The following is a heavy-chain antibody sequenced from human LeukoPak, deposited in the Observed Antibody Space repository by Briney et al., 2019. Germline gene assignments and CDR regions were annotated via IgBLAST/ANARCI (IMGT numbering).Heavy chain of an antibody. D-gene: IGHD3-9*01. CDR3: ARGGDYDVLTGYHYYFDY. CDR1: GYSISSGHY. Sequence: SETLSLTCTVSGYSISSGHYWAWIRQSPEKGLEWIASMFHSGSTYYNPSLKSRVTTSADTSKNEFSLNLSSVTAADTAVYFCARGGDYDVLTGYHYYFDYWGQGTLVTVSS. V-gene: IGHV4-38-2*02. CDR2: MFHSGST. J-gene: IGHJ4*02.